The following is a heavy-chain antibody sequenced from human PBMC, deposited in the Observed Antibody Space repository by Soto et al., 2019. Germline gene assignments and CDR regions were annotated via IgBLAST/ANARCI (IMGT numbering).Heavy chain of an antibody. J-gene: IGHJ4*02. Sequence: ASVKVSCKVSGYTLTELSMHWVRQAPGKGLEWMGGFDPEDGETIYAQKFQGRVTMTEDTSTDTAYMELSSLRSEDTAVYYCATEISSGSYCEFDYWGRGTLVTVSS. CDR3: ATEISSGSYCEFDY. CDR2: FDPEDGET. D-gene: IGHD1-26*01. V-gene: IGHV1-24*01. CDR1: GYTLTELS.